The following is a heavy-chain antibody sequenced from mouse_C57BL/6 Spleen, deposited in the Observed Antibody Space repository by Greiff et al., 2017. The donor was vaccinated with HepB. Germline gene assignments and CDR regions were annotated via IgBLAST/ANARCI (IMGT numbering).Heavy chain of an antibody. CDR1: GYSFTGYY. CDR3: ASRLRQVGCDY. V-gene: IGHV1-42*01. D-gene: IGHD2-4*01. J-gene: IGHJ2*01. CDR2: INPSTGGT. Sequence: EVQLQQSGPELVKPGASVKISCKASGYSFTGYYMNWVKQSPEKSLEWIGEINPSTGGTTYNQKFKAKATLTVDKSSSTAYMQLKSLTSEDSAVYYCASRLRQVGCDYWGQGTTLTVSS.